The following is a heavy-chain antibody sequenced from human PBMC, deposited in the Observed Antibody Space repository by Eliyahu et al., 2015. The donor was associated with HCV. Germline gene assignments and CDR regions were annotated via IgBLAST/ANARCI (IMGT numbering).Heavy chain of an antibody. D-gene: IGHD6-19*01. Sequence: QLQLQESGPGLVKPSETLSLTCTVPGGSISDNHYWGWXRQPPGRGLGWXGSXPSSGYTYYNPSLKSRVTISVGRSGNQFSLRLNSVTAADTAVYFCAQHAETVAVARGFGYWGRGTLVTVSS. J-gene: IGHJ4*02. V-gene: IGHV4-39*01. CDR2: XPSSGYT. CDR1: GGSISDNHY. CDR3: AQHAETVAVARGFGY.